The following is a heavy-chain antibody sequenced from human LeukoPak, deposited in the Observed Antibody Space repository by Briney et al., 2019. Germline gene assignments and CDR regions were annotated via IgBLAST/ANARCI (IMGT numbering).Heavy chain of an antibody. CDR1: GYTFTSYD. CDR2: VNPNSGNT. Sequence: ASVKVSCKTSGYTFTSYDLNWVRQATGQGLEWMGWVNPNSGNTGYAQKFQGRVTMTMDLSISTAYMELSSLRSEDTAVYYCARRSDDHDSSAYYHWGQGTLVTVSS. D-gene: IGHD3-22*01. V-gene: IGHV1-8*01. CDR3: ARRSDDHDSSAYYH. J-gene: IGHJ4*02.